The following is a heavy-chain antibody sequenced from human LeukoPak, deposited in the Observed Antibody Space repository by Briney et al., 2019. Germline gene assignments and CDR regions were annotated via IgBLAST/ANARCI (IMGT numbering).Heavy chain of an antibody. D-gene: IGHD5-18*01. V-gene: IGHV1-18*01. J-gene: IGHJ6*03. CDR3: ARGRYSYGYYYYYYMDV. CDR2: IRAYNGNT. CDR1: GYTFTSYG. Sequence: ASVKVSRKASGYTFTSYGISWVRQAPGQGLEWMGWIRAYNGNTNYAQKLQGRVTMTTDTSTSTAYMELRSLTSDDTAVYYCARGRYSYGYYYYYYMDVWGKGTTVTVSS.